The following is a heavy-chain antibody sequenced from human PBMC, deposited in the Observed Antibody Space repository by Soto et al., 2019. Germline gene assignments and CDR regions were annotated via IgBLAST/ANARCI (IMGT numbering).Heavy chain of an antibody. Sequence: QVQLVESGGGVVQPGRSLRLSCAASGFAFSSFGMHWVRQAPGKGLEWVAVISYDGSNKYYADSVKGRFTISRDNSKNTLSLKMNRLKAEDTAVYYCAKDTSKYSNNWPAYYGLDVWGQGTTVTVSS. CDR1: GFAFSSFG. V-gene: IGHV3-30*18. CDR2: ISYDGSNK. J-gene: IGHJ6*02. CDR3: AKDTSKYSNNWPAYYGLDV. D-gene: IGHD1-1*01.